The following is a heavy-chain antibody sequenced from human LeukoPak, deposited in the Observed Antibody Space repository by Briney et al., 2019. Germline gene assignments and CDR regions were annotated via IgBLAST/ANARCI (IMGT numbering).Heavy chain of an antibody. CDR3: AKVKYYDGSGYYSVFDY. CDR1: GFPFSSYA. CDR2: ISGSGGST. Sequence: PGGSLRLSCAASGFPFSSYAMSWVRQAPGKGLEWVSAISGSGGSTYYADSVKRRFTISRDNSKNTLYLQMNSLRAEDTAVYYCAKVKYYDGSGYYSVFDYWGQGTLVTVSS. J-gene: IGHJ4*02. D-gene: IGHD3-22*01. V-gene: IGHV3-23*01.